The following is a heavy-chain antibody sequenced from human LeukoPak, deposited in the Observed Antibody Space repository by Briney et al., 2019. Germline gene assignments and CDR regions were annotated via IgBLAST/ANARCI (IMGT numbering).Heavy chain of an antibody. D-gene: IGHD3-22*01. J-gene: IGHJ4*02. CDR3: ARDRYNYYDSSGLDY. CDR1: GGSFSGYY. V-gene: IGHV4-59*12. CDR2: IYGSGST. Sequence: SETLSLTCAVYGGSFSGYYWSWIRQPPGKGLEWIGYIYGSGSTYYNPSLKSRVTISVDTSKNQFSLKLSSVTAADTAVYYCARDRYNYYDSSGLDYWGQGTLVTVSS.